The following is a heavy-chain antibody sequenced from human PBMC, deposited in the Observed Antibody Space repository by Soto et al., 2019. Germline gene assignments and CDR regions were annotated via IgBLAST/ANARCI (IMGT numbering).Heavy chain of an antibody. CDR1: GGTFSSYA. J-gene: IGHJ5*02. CDR2: IIPIFGTA. Sequence: AASVKVSCKASGGTFSSYAISWVRQAPGQGLEWMGGIIPIFGTANYAQKFQGRVTITADESTSTAYMELSSLRSEDTAVYYCARVTSIAAAGSPVVGFHPWGQGTLVTVSS. V-gene: IGHV1-69*13. CDR3: ARVTSIAAAGSPVVGFHP. D-gene: IGHD6-13*01.